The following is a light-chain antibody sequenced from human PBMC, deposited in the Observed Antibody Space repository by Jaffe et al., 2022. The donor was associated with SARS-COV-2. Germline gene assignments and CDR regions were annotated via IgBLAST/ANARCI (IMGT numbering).Light chain of an antibody. V-gene: IGLV1-40*01. CDR3: QSYDSRLSGWV. Sequence: QSVLTQPPSVSGAAGQRVTISCTGSSSNIGAGKDVHWYQQLPGTAPKLLIHANTNRPSGVPDRFSGSKSGTSASLAISGLQADDEADYYCQSYDSRLSGWVFGGGTKLTVL. CDR2: ANT. CDR1: SSNIGAGKD. J-gene: IGLJ3*02.